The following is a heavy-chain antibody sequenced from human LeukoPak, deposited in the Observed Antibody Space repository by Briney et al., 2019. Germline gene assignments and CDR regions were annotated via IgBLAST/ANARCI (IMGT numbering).Heavy chain of an antibody. CDR1: GFTFSSYA. CDR2: ISYDGSNK. V-gene: IGHV3-30*04. J-gene: IGHJ4*02. CDR3: AKRDYDILTAYNTAFDY. D-gene: IGHD3-9*01. Sequence: GRSLRLSCAASGFTFSSYAMHWVRQAPGKGLEWVAVISYDGSNKYYADSVKGRFTISRDNSKNTLYLQMNSLRAEDTAIHYCAKRDYDILTAYNTAFDYWGQGTLVTVSS.